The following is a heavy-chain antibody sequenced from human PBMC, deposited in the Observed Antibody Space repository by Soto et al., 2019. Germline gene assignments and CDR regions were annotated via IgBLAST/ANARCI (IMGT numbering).Heavy chain of an antibody. J-gene: IGHJ5*02. V-gene: IGHV4-59*08. CDR3: ARCIAAAGSCLVDP. CDR1: GGSISSYY. CDR2: IYYSGST. D-gene: IGHD6-13*01. Sequence: SETLSLTCTVSGGSISSYYWSWIRQPPGKGLEWIGYIYYSGSTNYNPSLKSRVTISVDTSKNQFSLKLSSVTAADTAVYYCARCIAAAGSCLVDPWGQGTLVTAPQ.